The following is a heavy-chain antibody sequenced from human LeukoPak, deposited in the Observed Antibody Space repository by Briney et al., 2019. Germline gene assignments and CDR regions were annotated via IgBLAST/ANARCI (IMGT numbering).Heavy chain of an antibody. J-gene: IGHJ5*02. D-gene: IGHD1-26*01. V-gene: IGHV4-39*07. CDR3: ARRLSGSYGSGGWFDP. Sequence: SETLSLTCTVSGGSISSSSYYWGWIRQPPGKGLEWIGSIYYSGSTYYNPSLKSRVTISVDTSKNQFSLKLSSVTAADTAVYYCARRLSGSYGSGGWFDPWGQGTLVTVSS. CDR1: GGSISSSSYY. CDR2: IYYSGST.